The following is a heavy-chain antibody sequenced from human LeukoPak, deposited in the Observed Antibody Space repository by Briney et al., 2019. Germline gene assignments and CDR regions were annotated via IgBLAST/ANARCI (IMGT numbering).Heavy chain of an antibody. CDR2: VIPIFGTA. CDR3: ARVEDSSGYYYGRGIHYYYYYMDV. V-gene: IGHV1-69*13. Sequence: SVKVSCKASGGTFSSYAISWVRQAPGQGLEWMGGVIPIFGTANYAQKFQGRVTITADESTSTAYMELSSLRSEDTAVYYCARVEDSSGYYYGRGIHYYYYYMDVWGKGTTVTVSS. J-gene: IGHJ6*03. D-gene: IGHD3-22*01. CDR1: GGTFSSYA.